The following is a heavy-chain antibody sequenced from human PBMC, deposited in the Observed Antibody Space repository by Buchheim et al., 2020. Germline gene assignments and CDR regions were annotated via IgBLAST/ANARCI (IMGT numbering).Heavy chain of an antibody. D-gene: IGHD2-8*01. CDR3: ARAPPVLMVYAMGYNWFDP. CDR1: GYTVTSYD. V-gene: IGHV1-8*01. J-gene: IGHJ5*02. CDR2: MNPNSGNT. Sequence: QVQLVQSGAEVKTPGASVKVSCKASGYTVTSYDINWVRQATGQGLEWMGWMNPNSGNTGYAQKFQGRVTMTRNTSISTAYMELSSLRSEDTAVYYCARAPPVLMVYAMGYNWFDPWGQGTL.